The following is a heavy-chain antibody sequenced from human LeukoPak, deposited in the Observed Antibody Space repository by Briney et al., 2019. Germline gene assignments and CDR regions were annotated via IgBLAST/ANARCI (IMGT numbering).Heavy chain of an antibody. D-gene: IGHD2-15*01. V-gene: IGHV1-18*01. CDR3: ARGGLGYCSGGSCPTSWFDP. CDR2: ISAYNGNT. CDR1: GYTFSSYG. Sequence: ASVKVSCKASGYTFSSYGISWVRQAPGQGLEWIGWISAYNGNTNYVQKLQGRVTMTRDTSTSTAYIELRSLRSDDTAVYYCARGGLGYCSGGSCPTSWFDPWGQGTLVIVSS. J-gene: IGHJ5*02.